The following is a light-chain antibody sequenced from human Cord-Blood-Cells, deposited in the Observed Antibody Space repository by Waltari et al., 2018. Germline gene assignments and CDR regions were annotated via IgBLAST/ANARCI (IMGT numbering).Light chain of an antibody. CDR2: SAS. V-gene: IGKV1-39*01. J-gene: IGKJ4*01. CDR3: QQSYSTPLT. Sequence: DIQMTQSTSSLSASVGDRVTITCRASPSISSYLNWYQQKPGKDPKLLIYSASSLQSGVPSRFSGSGSGTDFTLTISSLQPEDFATYYCQQSYSTPLTFGGGTKVEIK. CDR1: PSISSY.